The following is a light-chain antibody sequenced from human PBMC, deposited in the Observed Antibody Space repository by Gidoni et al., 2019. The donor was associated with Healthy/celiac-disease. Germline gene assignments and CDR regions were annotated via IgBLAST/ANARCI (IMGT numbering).Light chain of an antibody. V-gene: IGKV3-11*01. J-gene: IGKJ3*01. Sequence: EIALTQSPATLSLSPGERATLSCRASQSVSSYLAWYQQKPGQAPRLLIDDASNRATGIPARFSGSGSGTDFTLTISSLEPEDFAVYYCQQRSNWPPNTFGPGTKVDIK. CDR2: DAS. CDR3: QQRSNWPPNT. CDR1: QSVSSY.